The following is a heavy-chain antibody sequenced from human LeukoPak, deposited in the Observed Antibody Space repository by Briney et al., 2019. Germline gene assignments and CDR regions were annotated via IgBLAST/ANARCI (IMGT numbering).Heavy chain of an antibody. D-gene: IGHD3-16*01. CDR3: ARGGGSSAFDI. Sequence: AGGSLRLSCAASGFTFYDYGMSWVRQAPGKGLEWVSGINWNGGSTGYADSVKGRFTISRDNAKNSLYLQMNSLRAEDTALYHCARGGGSSAFDIWGQGTMVTVSS. CDR1: GFTFYDYG. V-gene: IGHV3-20*01. CDR2: INWNGGST. J-gene: IGHJ3*02.